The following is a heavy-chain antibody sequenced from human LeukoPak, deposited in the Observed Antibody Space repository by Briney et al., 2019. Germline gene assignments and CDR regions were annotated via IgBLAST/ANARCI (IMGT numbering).Heavy chain of an antibody. J-gene: IGHJ4*02. Sequence: GGSLRLSCAASGFTFSSYWMSWVRQAPGKGLEWVANIKQDGSEKYYVDSVKGRFTISRDNPQNTLYLQMNSLRAEDSSLYYCARFGDYGEYWGQGTLVTVSS. CDR3: ARFGDYGEY. CDR1: GFTFSSYW. CDR2: IKQDGSEK. V-gene: IGHV3-7*03. D-gene: IGHD3-10*01.